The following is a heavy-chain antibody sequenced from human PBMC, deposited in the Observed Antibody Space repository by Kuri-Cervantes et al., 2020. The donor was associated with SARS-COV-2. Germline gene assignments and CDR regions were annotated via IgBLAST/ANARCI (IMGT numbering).Heavy chain of an antibody. CDR1: GFSLTNYV. V-gene: IGHV3-33*08. J-gene: IGHJ6*03. D-gene: IGHD3-10*01. CDR3: ATGAANSYLDV. Sequence: GESLKIPWGASGFSLTNYVIHWVLQAPGKGLEWVSGSWYDGKKEDYAGSVKGRINISRGTSTNTVSLHMNSLRAEDTAMYYCATGAANSYLDVWGRGTTVTVSS. CDR2: SWYDGKKE.